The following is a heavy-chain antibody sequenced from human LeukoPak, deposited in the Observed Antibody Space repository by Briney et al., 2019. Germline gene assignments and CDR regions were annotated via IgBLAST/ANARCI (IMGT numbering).Heavy chain of an antibody. V-gene: IGHV4-4*07. CDR2: IYTSGTT. J-gene: IGHJ5*02. CDR3: ARNSGTTGEVKFDP. D-gene: IGHD3-10*01. Sequence: SETLSLTCTVSGGSISSFYCNWMRQPAGKGLEWIGRIYTSGTTTYNPSLKSRVTMSVDTSKNQFSLKLSSVTAADTAVYYCARNSGTTGEVKFDPWGQGTLVTVSS. CDR1: GGSISSFY.